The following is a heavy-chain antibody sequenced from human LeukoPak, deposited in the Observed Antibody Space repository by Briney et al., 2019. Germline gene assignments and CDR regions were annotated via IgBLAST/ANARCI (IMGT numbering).Heavy chain of an antibody. D-gene: IGHD3-10*01. V-gene: IGHV4-31*03. CDR2: IYYSGST. CDR1: GGSISSGGYY. CDR3: ARDGAYGSGTAGDAFDI. Sequence: SETLSLTCTVSGGSISSGGYYWSWIRQHSGKGLEWIGYIYYSGSTYYNPSLKSRVTISVDTSKNQFSLKLSSVTAADTAVYYCARDGAYGSGTAGDAFDIWGQGTMVTVSS. J-gene: IGHJ3*02.